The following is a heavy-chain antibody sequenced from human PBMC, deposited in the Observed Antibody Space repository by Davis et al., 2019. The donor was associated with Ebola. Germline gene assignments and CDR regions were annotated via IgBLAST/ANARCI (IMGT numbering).Heavy chain of an antibody. Sequence: SETLSLTCTVSGGSISTYYWTWIRQPPGKGLEWIVNIYYPGSTHYNPALKRRVTISVDTSKTQFSLKLRSVTAADTAVYYCARDHGGGRMDVWGQGTTVTVSS. CDR1: GGSISTYY. CDR3: ARDHGGGRMDV. J-gene: IGHJ6*02. V-gene: IGHV4-59*01. D-gene: IGHD3-16*01. CDR2: IYYPGST.